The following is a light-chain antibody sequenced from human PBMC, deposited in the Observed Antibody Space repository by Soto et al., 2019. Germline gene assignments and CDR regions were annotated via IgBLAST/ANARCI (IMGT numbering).Light chain of an antibody. Sequence: IVLTQSPATLSLSPWERATLSCRASQSVSSYLAWYQQKPGQAPRLLIYGASSRATGIPDRFSGSGSGTDFTLTISRLEPEDFAVFYCQQYGTSEIIFGQGTRLEIK. CDR1: QSVSSY. CDR3: QQYGTSEII. V-gene: IGKV3-20*01. J-gene: IGKJ5*01. CDR2: GAS.